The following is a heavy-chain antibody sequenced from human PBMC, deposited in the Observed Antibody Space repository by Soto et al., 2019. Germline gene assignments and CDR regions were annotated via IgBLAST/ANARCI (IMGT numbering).Heavy chain of an antibody. J-gene: IGHJ6*04. D-gene: IGHD3-9*01. CDR1: GFTFSSYA. CDR3: AKTYYDILTGPMDV. CDR2: IRGSGGGT. V-gene: IGHV3-23*01. Sequence: HPGGSLRLSXAASGFTFSSYAMSWVRQAPGKGLEWVSAIRGSGGGTYYADSVKGRFTISRDNSKNTLYLQMNSLRAEDTAVYYCAKTYYDILTGPMDVWGKGTTVTVSS.